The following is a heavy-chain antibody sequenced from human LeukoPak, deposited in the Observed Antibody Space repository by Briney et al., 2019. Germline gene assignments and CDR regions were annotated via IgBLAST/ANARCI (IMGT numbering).Heavy chain of an antibody. Sequence: PGGSLRLSCAASGFTFSDYYMSWIRQAPGKGLEWVSYISSSSSYTNYADSVKGRFTISRDNAKNSLYLQMNSLRAEDTAVYYCARTPWFGELGVDYWGQGTQVTVSS. CDR1: GFTFSDYY. CDR2: ISSSSSYT. D-gene: IGHD3-10*01. J-gene: IGHJ4*02. V-gene: IGHV3-11*03. CDR3: ARTPWFGELGVDY.